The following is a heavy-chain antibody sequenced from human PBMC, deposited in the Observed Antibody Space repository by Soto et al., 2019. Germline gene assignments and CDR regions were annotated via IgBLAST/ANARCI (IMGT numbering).Heavy chain of an antibody. V-gene: IGHV4-59*01. D-gene: IGHD3-10*01. J-gene: IGHJ5*02. CDR3: AREYYYGSGTNWFDP. CDR2: IYYSGST. CDR1: GGSISSYY. Sequence: PSETLSLTCTVSGGSISSYYWSWIRQPPGKGLEWIGYIYYSGSTNYNPSLKSRVTMSVDTSKNQFSLKLSSVTAADTAVYYCAREYYYGSGTNWFDPCGQGTLVTVSS.